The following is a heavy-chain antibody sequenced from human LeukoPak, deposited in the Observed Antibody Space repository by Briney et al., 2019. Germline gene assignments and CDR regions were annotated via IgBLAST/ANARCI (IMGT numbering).Heavy chain of an antibody. CDR3: ATDVIDSERDY. J-gene: IGHJ4*02. V-gene: IGHV1-8*01. CDR1: GYTFTSYD. Sequence: GASVKVSCKASGYTFTSYDINWVRQATGQGLEWMGWMNPNSGNTGYAQKFQGRGTMTRNTAISTAYMELSSLRSEDTAVYYCATDVIDSERDYWGQGTLVTVSS. D-gene: IGHD3-22*01. CDR2: MNPNSGNT.